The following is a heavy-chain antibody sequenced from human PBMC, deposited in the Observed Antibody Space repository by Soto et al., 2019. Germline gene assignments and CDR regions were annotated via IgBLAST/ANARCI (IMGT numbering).Heavy chain of an antibody. Sequence: PGGSLRLSCAASGFTVSSNYMSWVRQAPGKGLEWVSVIYSGGSTYYADSVKGRFTISRDNSKNTLYLQMNSLRAEDTAVYYCARDLIAADPSYYYYGMDVWGQGTTVTVSS. V-gene: IGHV3-53*01. CDR3: ARDLIAADPSYYYYGMDV. CDR2: IYSGGST. J-gene: IGHJ6*02. CDR1: GFTVSSNY. D-gene: IGHD6-13*01.